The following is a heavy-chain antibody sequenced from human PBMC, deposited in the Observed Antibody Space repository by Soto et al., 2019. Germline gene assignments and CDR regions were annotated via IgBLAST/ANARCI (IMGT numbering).Heavy chain of an antibody. CDR3: ARQHNDLWPDSPDFDY. V-gene: IGHV1-18*04. J-gene: IGHJ4*02. CDR1: GYNYNNYG. Sequence: QVQLVQSGGEVKKPGASVKVSCKASGYNYNNYGVTWVRQAPGQGLEWMGWISAFNHKANYAPNIKERVTRTIEASTNTAHMEMRSLRPVDSAVYYCARQHNDLWPDSPDFDYGGQGTHVTVSA. D-gene: IGHD3-3*01. CDR2: ISAFNHKA.